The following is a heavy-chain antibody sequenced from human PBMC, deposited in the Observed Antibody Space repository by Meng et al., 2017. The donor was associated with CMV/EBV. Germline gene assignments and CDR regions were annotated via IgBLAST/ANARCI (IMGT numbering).Heavy chain of an antibody. J-gene: IGHJ5*02. D-gene: IGHD2-2*01. V-gene: IGHV3-48*01. CDR2: ISSSSSTI. Sequence: GESLKISCAASGFTFSSYSMNWVRQAPGKGLEWVSYISSSSSTIYYADSVKGRFTISRDNSKNTLYLQMNSLRAEDTAVYYCAKVTLGYCSSTSCYPWFDPWGQGTLVTVSS. CDR1: GFTFSSYS. CDR3: AKVTLGYCSSTSCYPWFDP.